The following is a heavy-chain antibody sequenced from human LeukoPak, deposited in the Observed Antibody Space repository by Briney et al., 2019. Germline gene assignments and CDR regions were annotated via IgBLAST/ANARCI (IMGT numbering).Heavy chain of an antibody. CDR1: GFTFSSYA. CDR2: LSGNGDT. CDR3: AKAGWVSEADAVL. J-gene: IGHJ4*02. D-gene: IGHD3-10*01. Sequence: GGSLTLSCAASGFTFSSYAMSWVREAPARGLEWVSSLSGNGDTFYADSVKGRFTLSRDESRNTVYLQLNNLRVEDTAVYYCAKAGWVSEADAVLWGQGTVVTVSS. V-gene: IGHV3-23*01.